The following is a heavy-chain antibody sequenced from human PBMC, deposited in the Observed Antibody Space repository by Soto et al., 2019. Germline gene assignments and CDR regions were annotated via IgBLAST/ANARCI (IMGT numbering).Heavy chain of an antibody. D-gene: IGHD5-12*01. CDR3: ARGGGYASFDC. V-gene: IGHV4-30-2*06. Sequence: QLQLQESGSGVVKTSETLSLTCTVSGASISYGGFSWSWIRQSPGKGLEWLGYISHLENTYFHPSFKSRLAMSIDRTRNQFSLRLSSVTAADRAVYYCARGGGYASFDCWGQGVLVTVSA. J-gene: IGHJ4*02. CDR2: ISHLENT. CDR1: GASISYGGFS.